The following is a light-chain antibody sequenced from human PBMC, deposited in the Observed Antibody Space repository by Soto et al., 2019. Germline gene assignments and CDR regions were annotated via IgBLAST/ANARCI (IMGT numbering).Light chain of an antibody. CDR3: QQYGSSPPIT. CDR2: GAS. Sequence: EIVLTQSPGTLSVSPGERATLSCRASQSVSSSYLAWYQQQPGQAPRLLIYGASSRATGIPDRFIGSGSGTDFTLTISRLEPEDFAVYYCQQYGSSPPITFGQGTRLEIK. V-gene: IGKV3-20*01. J-gene: IGKJ5*01. CDR1: QSVSSSY.